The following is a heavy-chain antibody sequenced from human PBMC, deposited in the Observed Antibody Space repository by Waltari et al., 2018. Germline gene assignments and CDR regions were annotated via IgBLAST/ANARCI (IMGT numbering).Heavy chain of an antibody. D-gene: IGHD5-12*01. CDR2: IYYSGST. CDR1: GGSISSGDYY. J-gene: IGHJ3*02. V-gene: IGHV4-30-4*08. Sequence: QEQLQESGPGLVKPSQTLSLTCTVSGGSISSGDYYWSWIRQPPGKGLEWIGYIYYSGSTYYNPSLKSRVTISVDTSKNQFSLKLSSVTAADTAVYYCARDLAVDIVATIGGAFDIWGQGTMVTVSS. CDR3: ARDLAVDIVATIGGAFDI.